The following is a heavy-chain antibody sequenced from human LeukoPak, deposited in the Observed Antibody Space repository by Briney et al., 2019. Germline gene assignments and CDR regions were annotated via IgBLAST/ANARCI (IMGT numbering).Heavy chain of an antibody. D-gene: IGHD3-9*01. Sequence: SETLSLTCTVSGGSISSGGYYWSWIRQPPGKGLEWIGYIYHSGSTYYNPSLKSRVTISVDRSKNQFSLKLSSVTAADTAVYYCARHVFSGIDYWGQGTLVTVSS. CDR2: IYHSGST. CDR1: GGSISSGGYY. CDR3: ARHVFSGIDY. J-gene: IGHJ4*02. V-gene: IGHV4-30-2*01.